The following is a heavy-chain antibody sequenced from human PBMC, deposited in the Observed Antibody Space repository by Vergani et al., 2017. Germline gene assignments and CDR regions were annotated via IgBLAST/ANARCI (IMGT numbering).Heavy chain of an antibody. J-gene: IGHJ5*02. V-gene: IGHV4-39*07. CDR2: IYYSGST. D-gene: IGHD6-13*01. CDR3: ARGRPLTGYSSSWWLDP. Sequence: QLQLQESGPGLVKPSETLSLTCTVSGGSISSSSYYWGWIRQPPGKGLEWIGSIYYSGSTNYNPSLKSRVTISVDTSKNQFSLKLSSVTAADTAGDYCARGRPLTGYSSSWWLDPWGQGTLVTVSS. CDR1: GGSISSSSYY.